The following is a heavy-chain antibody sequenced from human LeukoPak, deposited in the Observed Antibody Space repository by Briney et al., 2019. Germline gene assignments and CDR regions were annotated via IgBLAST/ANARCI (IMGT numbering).Heavy chain of an antibody. Sequence: PGGSLRLPCAASRFTFSNYVMNWVRQAPGKGLEWVSVIGGSGGDTYYADSVKGRFTISRDNSKNRLYLRMNSLRAEDTALYYCAKDFVVVPGLVNYFDSWGQGTLVTVSS. D-gene: IGHD2-2*01. V-gene: IGHV3-23*01. J-gene: IGHJ4*02. CDR2: IGGSGGDT. CDR1: RFTFSNYV. CDR3: AKDFVVVPGLVNYFDS.